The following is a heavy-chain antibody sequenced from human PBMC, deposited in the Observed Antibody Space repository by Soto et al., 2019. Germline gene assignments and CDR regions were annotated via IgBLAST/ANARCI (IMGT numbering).Heavy chain of an antibody. CDR2: IRSKAYGGTT. Sequence: GGSLRLSCTASGFTFGDYAMGWFRQAPGKGLEWVGFIRSKAYGGTTEYAASVKGRFTISRDDSKSIAYLQMNSLKTEDTAVYYCTSNTVTPVRNWFDPWGQGTLVNVSS. CDR1: GFTFGDYA. CDR3: TSNTVTPVRNWFDP. D-gene: IGHD4-17*01. J-gene: IGHJ5*02. V-gene: IGHV3-49*03.